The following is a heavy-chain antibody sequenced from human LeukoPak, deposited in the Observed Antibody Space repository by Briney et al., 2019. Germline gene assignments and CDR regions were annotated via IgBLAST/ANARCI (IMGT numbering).Heavy chain of an antibody. CDR1: GFTFSSYA. J-gene: IGHJ4*02. CDR3: AKEFFGSGNYFNGVFDF. D-gene: IGHD3-10*01. CDR2: IRGSGGNT. V-gene: IGHV3-23*01. Sequence: LTGGSLRLSCAASGFTFSSYAMSWVRQAPGKGLEWVSSIRGSGGNTNYAVSVKGRFTISRDDSNNTLYLQMNSLRAEDTAVYYCAKEFFGSGNYFNGVFDFWGQGTLVTVSS.